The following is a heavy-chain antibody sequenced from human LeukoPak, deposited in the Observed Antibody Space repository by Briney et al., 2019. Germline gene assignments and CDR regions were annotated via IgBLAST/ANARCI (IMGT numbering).Heavy chain of an antibody. J-gene: IGHJ6*04. CDR1: GYTFTSYY. D-gene: IGHD2-15*01. CDR3: VVAAAPRDVYGMDV. Sequence: ASVTVSCKASGYTFTSYYMHWVRQAPGQGLEWMGIINPSGGSTSYAQKFQGRVTMTRDTSTSTVYMELSSLRSEDTAVYYCVVAAAPRDVYGMDVWGKGTTVTVSS. V-gene: IGHV1-46*01. CDR2: INPSGGST.